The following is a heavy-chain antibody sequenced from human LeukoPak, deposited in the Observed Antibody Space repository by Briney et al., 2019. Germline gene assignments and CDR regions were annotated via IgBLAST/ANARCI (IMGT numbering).Heavy chain of an antibody. CDR2: INPNSGGT. Sequence: ASVKVSCKASGYTFTGYYMHWVRQAPGQGLEWMEWINPNSGGTNYAQKFQGWVTMTRDTSISTAYMELSSLRSEDTAVYYCARVTYYDFWSGYYLTPYYYYGMDVWGQGTTVTVSS. D-gene: IGHD3-3*01. CDR3: ARVTYYDFWSGYYLTPYYYYGMDV. V-gene: IGHV1-2*04. CDR1: GYTFTGYY. J-gene: IGHJ6*02.